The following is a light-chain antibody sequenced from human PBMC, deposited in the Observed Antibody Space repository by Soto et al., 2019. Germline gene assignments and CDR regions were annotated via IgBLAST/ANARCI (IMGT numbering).Light chain of an antibody. Sequence: QSVLTQPASVSGSPGQSITISCTGTKSDIGDYNYVSWYQQHPGKAPKLIIYEVKNRPSGVSERFSGSKSGNTASLTNSGLQAEDEADYYCNSYTSGTNPAVFGGGTKVTVL. V-gene: IGLV2-14*03. CDR3: NSYTSGTNPAV. CDR1: KSDIGDYNY. J-gene: IGLJ3*02. CDR2: EVK.